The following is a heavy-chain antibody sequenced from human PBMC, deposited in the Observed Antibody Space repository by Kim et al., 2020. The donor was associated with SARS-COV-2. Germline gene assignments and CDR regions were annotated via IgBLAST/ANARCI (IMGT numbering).Heavy chain of an antibody. CDR2: IKQDGSEK. V-gene: IGHV3-7*05. J-gene: IGHJ4*02. D-gene: IGHD6-6*01. CDR1: GFSFSSYW. Sequence: GGSLRLSCAASGFSFSSYWMSWVRQAPGKGLEWVANIKQDGSEKYYVDAVKGRFSISRDNAKNSLYLQMNSLRAEDTAVYCAARMSIYWGQGTLVAVSS. CDR3: ARMSIY.